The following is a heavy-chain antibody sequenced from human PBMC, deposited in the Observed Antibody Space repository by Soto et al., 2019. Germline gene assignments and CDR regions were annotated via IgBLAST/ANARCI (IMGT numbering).Heavy chain of an antibody. J-gene: IGHJ6*02. CDR2: IYYSGGT. CDR1: GGSISSYY. CDR3: ARGYTDIVVVTAIPLGMDV. D-gene: IGHD2-21*02. V-gene: IGHV4-59*01. Sequence: PSETLSLTCTVSGGSISSYYWSWIRQPPGKGLEWIGYIYYSGGTNYNPSLKSRVTISVDTSKNQFSLKLSSVTAADTAVYYCARGYTDIVVVTAIPLGMDVWGQGTTVTVSS.